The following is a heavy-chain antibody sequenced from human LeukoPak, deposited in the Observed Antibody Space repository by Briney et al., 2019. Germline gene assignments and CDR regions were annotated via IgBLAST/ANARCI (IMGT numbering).Heavy chain of an antibody. Sequence: GGSLRLSCAASGFTFSSYSMNWVRQAPGKGLEWVSSISSSSSYIYYADSVKGRFTISRDNAKNSLYLQMNSLRAEDTAVYYCAKSTDYYDSSGYYRVFDYWGQGTLVTVSS. CDR2: ISSSSSYI. CDR1: GFTFSSYS. D-gene: IGHD3-22*01. J-gene: IGHJ4*02. V-gene: IGHV3-21*04. CDR3: AKSTDYYDSSGYYRVFDY.